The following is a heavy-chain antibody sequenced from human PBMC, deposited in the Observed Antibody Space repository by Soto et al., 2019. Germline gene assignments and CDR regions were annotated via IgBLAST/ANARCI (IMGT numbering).Heavy chain of an antibody. J-gene: IGHJ6*02. CDR3: AREGGGPYYYDSSGPPGMDV. D-gene: IGHD3-22*01. Sequence: SVKVSCKASGGTFSSYAISWVRQAPGQGREWMGGIIPIFGTANYAQKFQGRVTITADKSTSTAYMELSSLRSEDTAVYYCAREGGGPYYYDSSGPPGMDVWGQGTTVTVSS. V-gene: IGHV1-69*06. CDR2: IIPIFGTA. CDR1: GGTFSSYA.